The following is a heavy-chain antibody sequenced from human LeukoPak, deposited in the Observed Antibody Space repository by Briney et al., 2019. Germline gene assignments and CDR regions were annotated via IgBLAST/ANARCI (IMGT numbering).Heavy chain of an antibody. CDR3: ARGPYYDNSGYYFDY. CDR1: GFTFSGYS. V-gene: IGHV3-21*04. Sequence: KAGGSLRLSCAASGFTFSGYSMTWVRQAPGKGLEWVSSITSRSNHIYYADSVKGRFTISRDNAKNSLYLQMNSLRAEDTAVYYCARGPYYDNSGYYFDYWGQGTLVTVSS. CDR2: ITSRSNHI. J-gene: IGHJ4*02. D-gene: IGHD3-22*01.